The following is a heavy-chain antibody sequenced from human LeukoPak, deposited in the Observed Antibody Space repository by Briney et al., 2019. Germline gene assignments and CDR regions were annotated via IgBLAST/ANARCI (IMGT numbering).Heavy chain of an antibody. D-gene: IGHD5-18*01. CDR2: ISYDGSNK. V-gene: IGHV3-30-3*01. CDR3: ASPGYSYGSLFDY. CDR1: GFTFSSYA. Sequence: GGSLRLSCAASGFTFSSYAMHWVRQAPGKGLEWVAVISYDGSNKDYADSVKGRFTISRDNSKNTLYLQMNSLRAEDTAVYYCASPGYSYGSLFDYWGQGTLVTVSS. J-gene: IGHJ4*02.